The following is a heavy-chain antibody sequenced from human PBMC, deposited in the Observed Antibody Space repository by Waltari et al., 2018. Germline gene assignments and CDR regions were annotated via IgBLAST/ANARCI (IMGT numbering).Heavy chain of an antibody. D-gene: IGHD3-3*01. Sequence: QVQLQESGPGLVKPSQTLSLTCNVSGGSISSNAYYWTWIRQPAGKGLEWIGRCHSGGSRNYNPSLKSRVTTSIDTSKNQFSLRLTSVTAADTAVYYCARDLGTTRTFGGESMGWFDPWGQGTLVTVSS. CDR3: ARDLGTTRTFGGESMGWFDP. CDR1: GGSISSNAYY. J-gene: IGHJ5*02. V-gene: IGHV4-61*02. CDR2: CHSGGSR.